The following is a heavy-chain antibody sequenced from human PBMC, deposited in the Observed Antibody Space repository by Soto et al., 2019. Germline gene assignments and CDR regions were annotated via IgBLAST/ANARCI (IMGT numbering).Heavy chain of an antibody. CDR1: GFTFSSYA. J-gene: IGHJ4*02. CDR3: AKSSGWFHPFDY. CDR2: ISGSGGST. V-gene: IGHV3-23*01. Sequence: EVQLLESGGGLVQPGGSLRLSCAASGFTFSSYALSWVRQAPGKGLEWVSVISGSGGSTYYADSVKGRFTISRDNSKNTLYLQMNSLRADDTAVYYCAKSSGWFHPFDYWGQGTLVIVSS. D-gene: IGHD6-19*01.